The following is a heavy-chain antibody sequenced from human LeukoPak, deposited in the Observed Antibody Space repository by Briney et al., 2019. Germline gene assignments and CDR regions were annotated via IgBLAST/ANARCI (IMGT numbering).Heavy chain of an antibody. Sequence: GASVTVSCKASGYTFTRYDIHWVRQATGQGLEWMGWTNPNSGNTGYAQKFQGRVTMTRDTSTSTAYMELSSLRSEDTAVYYCARVAGSIDYWGQGTLVSVSS. CDR2: TNPNSGNT. V-gene: IGHV1-8*01. J-gene: IGHJ4*02. D-gene: IGHD6-19*01. CDR3: ARVAGSIDY. CDR1: GYTFTRYD.